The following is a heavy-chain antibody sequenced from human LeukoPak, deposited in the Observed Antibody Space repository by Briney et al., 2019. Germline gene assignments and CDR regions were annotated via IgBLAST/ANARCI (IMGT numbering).Heavy chain of an antibody. CDR1: GFTFSSYG. V-gene: IGHV3-30*18. Sequence: GGSLRLSCAASGFTFSSYGMHWVRQAPGKGLEWVAVIIYDGSNKYYTDSVKGRFTISRDNAKNTLYLQMNFLRADDTAVYFCAKGSNNYPDNFDYWGQGTLVTVSS. D-gene: IGHD1-1*01. CDR3: AKGSNNYPDNFDY. J-gene: IGHJ4*02. CDR2: IIYDGSNK.